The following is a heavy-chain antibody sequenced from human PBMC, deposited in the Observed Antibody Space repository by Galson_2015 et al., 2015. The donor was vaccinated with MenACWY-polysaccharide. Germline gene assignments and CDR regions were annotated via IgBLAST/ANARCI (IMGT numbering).Heavy chain of an antibody. J-gene: IGHJ4*02. V-gene: IGHV3-23*01. CDR1: GFNFSIYV. D-gene: IGHD1-26*01. CDR2: ISSGSDTT. Sequence: SLRLSCAASGFNFSIYVMTWVRQAPGKGLEWVSAISSGSDTTYYTDSAKGRFTISRDNSKDTVHLQMDNLRAEDTAVYYCVKGGWADNWGQGTLVTVSS. CDR3: VKGGWADN.